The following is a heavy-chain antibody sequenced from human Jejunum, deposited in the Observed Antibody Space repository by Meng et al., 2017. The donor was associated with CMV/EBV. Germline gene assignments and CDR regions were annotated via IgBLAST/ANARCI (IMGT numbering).Heavy chain of an antibody. CDR1: GFTFSGYY. CDR2: ISTSGSTK. V-gene: IGHV3-11*04. Sequence: CAASGFTFSGYYMSWIRQAPGKGLEWLSYISTSGSTKDYADSVRGRFTISRDNAKKSLYLQLNSLRAEDTAVYYCARYTIFGVLFDYWGQGTLVTVSS. CDR3: ARYTIFGVLFDY. D-gene: IGHD3-3*01. J-gene: IGHJ4*02.